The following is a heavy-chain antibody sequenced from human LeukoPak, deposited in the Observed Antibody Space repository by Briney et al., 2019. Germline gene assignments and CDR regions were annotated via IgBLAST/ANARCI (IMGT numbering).Heavy chain of an antibody. V-gene: IGHV3-33*01. D-gene: IGHD3-22*01. CDR2: IWYDGSNK. J-gene: IGHJ4*02. CDR1: GFTFSSYG. Sequence: GGSLRLSCAASGFTFSSYGMHWVRQAPGKGLEWVAVIWYDGSNKYYADSVKGRFTISRDNSKNTLYLQMNSLRAEDTAVYYCARDGPSNYYDSSGYYCLDYWGQGTLVTVSS. CDR3: ARDGPSNYYDSSGYYCLDY.